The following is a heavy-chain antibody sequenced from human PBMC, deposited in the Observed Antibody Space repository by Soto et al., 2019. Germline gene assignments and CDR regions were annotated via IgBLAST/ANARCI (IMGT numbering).Heavy chain of an antibody. CDR2: IGGSGGGT. V-gene: IGHV3-23*01. D-gene: IGHD1-26*01. CDR1: GFTFITYA. Sequence: EVQLLDSGGGLVQPGGSLRRSCAASGFTFITYAMSWVRHAPGTGLVWVSTIGGSGGGTYYAESVKGRFTIFRDNSMNTLYLQMRSLRAEEVAVYYCAKVNSGSDYGSFDYLGQGTLVPVSA. J-gene: IGHJ4*02. CDR3: AKVNSGSDYGSFDY.